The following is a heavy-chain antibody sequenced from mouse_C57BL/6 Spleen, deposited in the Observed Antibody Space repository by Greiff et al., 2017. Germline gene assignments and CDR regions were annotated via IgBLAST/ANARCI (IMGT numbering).Heavy chain of an antibody. V-gene: IGHV5-4*01. CDR1: GFTFSSYA. CDR2: ISDGGSYT. Sequence: EVQLQESGGGLVKPGGSLKLSCAASGFTFSSYAMSWVRQTPEKRLEWVATISDGGSYTYYPDNVKGRFTISRDNAKNNLYLQMSHLKSEDTAMYYCARDDSMVTKKYYFDYWGQGTTLTVSS. CDR3: ARDDSMVTKKYYFDY. D-gene: IGHD2-1*01. J-gene: IGHJ2*01.